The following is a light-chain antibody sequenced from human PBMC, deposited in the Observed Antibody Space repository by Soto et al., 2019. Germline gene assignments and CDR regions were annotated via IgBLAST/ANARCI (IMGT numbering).Light chain of an antibody. CDR3: SSYTSSSTLE. CDR2: DVS. Sequence: QSALTPPASVSGSPGQSITISCTGTSSDVGGYNYVSWYQQHPGKAPKLMIYDVSNRPSGVSNRFSGSKSGNTASLTISGLQAEYEADYYCSSYTSSSTLEFGGGTKLTVL. J-gene: IGLJ2*01. CDR1: SSDVGGYNY. V-gene: IGLV2-14*01.